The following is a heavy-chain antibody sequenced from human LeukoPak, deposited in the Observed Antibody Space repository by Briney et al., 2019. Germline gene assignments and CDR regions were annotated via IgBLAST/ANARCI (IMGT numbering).Heavy chain of an antibody. J-gene: IGHJ6*03. V-gene: IGHV1-69*05. CDR3: AGGDPFNYYMDV. CDR2: TIPIFGAT. CDR1: GGTFSGRA. D-gene: IGHD4-17*01. Sequence: SVKVSCKASGGTFSGRAISWVRQAPGQGLEWMGGTIPIFGATNYTQRFQGRITITTDESTTTAYMELTSLRSGDTAVYFCAGGDPFNYYMDVWGKGTSVTVFS.